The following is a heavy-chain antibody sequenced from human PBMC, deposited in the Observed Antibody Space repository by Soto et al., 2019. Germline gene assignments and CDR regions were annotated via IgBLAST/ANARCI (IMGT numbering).Heavy chain of an antibody. J-gene: IGHJ6*02. V-gene: IGHV1-69*01. Sequence: QVQLVQSGAEVKKPGSSVKVSCKASGGTFSSYAISWVRQAPGQGLEWMGGIIPIFGTANYAQKFQGRVTITADESTSTAYMGLSSLRSEDTAVYYCAREESLRGGGSGSYDYGMDVWGQGTTVTVSS. CDR1: GGTFSSYA. CDR3: AREESLRGGGSGSYDYGMDV. D-gene: IGHD3-10*01. CDR2: IIPIFGTA.